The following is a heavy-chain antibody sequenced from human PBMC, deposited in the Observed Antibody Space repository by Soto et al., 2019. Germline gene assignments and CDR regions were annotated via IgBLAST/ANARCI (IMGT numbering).Heavy chain of an antibody. CDR2: ISGSGGST. CDR1: GFTFSSYA. D-gene: IGHD4-17*01. CDR3: AKEAVRGTTVTKGGSNHYYYYGMDV. J-gene: IGHJ6*02. V-gene: IGHV3-23*01. Sequence: GGSLRLSCAASGFTFSSYAMSWVRQAPGKGLEWVSAISGSGGSTYYADSVKGPYTISRDNSKNTMYLQMNSLRAEDTAVYYSAKEAVRGTTVTKGGSNHYYYYGMDVWGQGTTVTVSS.